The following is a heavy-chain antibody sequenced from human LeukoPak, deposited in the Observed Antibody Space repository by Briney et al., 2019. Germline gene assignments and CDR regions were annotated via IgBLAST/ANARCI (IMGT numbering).Heavy chain of an antibody. Sequence: PSETLSLTCTVSGGSISSDYWSWIRQPPGKGLEWIGYIYYSGSTYYNPSLKSRVTISVDTSKNQFSLKLSSVTAADTAVYYCARVSANGEIDYWGQGTLVTVSS. J-gene: IGHJ4*02. CDR1: GGSISSDY. CDR3: ARVSANGEIDY. V-gene: IGHV4-59*12. CDR2: IYYSGST. D-gene: IGHD3-10*01.